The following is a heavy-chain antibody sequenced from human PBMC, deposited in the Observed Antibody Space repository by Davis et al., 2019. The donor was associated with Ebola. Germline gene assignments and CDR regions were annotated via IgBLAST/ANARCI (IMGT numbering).Heavy chain of an antibody. CDR2: THESGST. CDR3: ARDRRGDGYAGFDY. D-gene: IGHD5-24*01. V-gene: IGHV4-59*01. CDR1: GGSISGYY. J-gene: IGHJ4*02. Sequence: PSETLSLTCAVSGGSISGYYWSWIRQPPGKGLEYIAYTHESGSTKCNPSLKSRVTMSVDTSKNQFSLKLTSVTAADTAVYYCARDRRGDGYAGFDYWGQGTLVTVSS.